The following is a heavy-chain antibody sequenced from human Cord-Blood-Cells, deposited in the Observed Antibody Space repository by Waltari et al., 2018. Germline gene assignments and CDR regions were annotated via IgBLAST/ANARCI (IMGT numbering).Heavy chain of an antibody. CDR1: GYSISSGYY. J-gene: IGHJ4*02. CDR3: ARGGPYSSSSFDY. CDR2: IYRNGST. D-gene: IGHD6-6*01. Sequence: QVHLQESGQGLVKPSETLSLTCTVSGYSISSGYYGGWIRQPLGKGLEWIGSIYRNGSTYYNTPLKSRVTISVDTSKNQFSLKLSSVTAADTAVYYCARGGPYSSSSFDYWCQGTLVTVSS. V-gene: IGHV4-38-2*02.